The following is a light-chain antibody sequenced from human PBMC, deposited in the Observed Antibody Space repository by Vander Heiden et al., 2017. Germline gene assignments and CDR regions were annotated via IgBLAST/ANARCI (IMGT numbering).Light chain of an antibody. J-gene: IGLJ2*01. CDR1: SSDVGSYNR. V-gene: IGLV2-18*02. CDR2: EVS. CDR3: SSYTSSSTVV. Sequence: QSALTQPPSVSGSPGQSVPISCTGTSSDVGSYNRVSCYQQPPGTAPSLMIYEVSNRPSGVPDRFSGSKSGNTASLTISGLQAEDEADYYCSSYTSSSTVVFGGGTKLTVL.